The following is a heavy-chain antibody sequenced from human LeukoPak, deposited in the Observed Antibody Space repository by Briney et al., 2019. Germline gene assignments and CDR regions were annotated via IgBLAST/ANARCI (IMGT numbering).Heavy chain of an antibody. CDR3: ARDKIVGATYFDY. CDR1: GYSFTSYY. CDR2: INPSGGST. J-gene: IGHJ4*02. V-gene: IGHV1-46*01. D-gene: IGHD1-26*01. Sequence: ASVKVSCKASGYSFTSYYMHWVRQAPGQGLEWMGIINPSGGSTSYAQKFQGRVTMSRDMSTSTVYMELSSLRSEDTAVYYCARDKIVGATYFDYWGQGTLVTVSS.